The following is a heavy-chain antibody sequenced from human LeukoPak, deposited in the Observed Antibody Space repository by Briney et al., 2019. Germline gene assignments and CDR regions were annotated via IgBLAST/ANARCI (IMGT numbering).Heavy chain of an antibody. J-gene: IGHJ5*02. CDR1: GGSFSSHY. D-gene: IGHD1-26*01. Sequence: PSETLSLTCTVSGGSFSSHYWSWLRQPPGKGLEGIGYIYYSGSTNYNPSLKSRVTISVDTSKNQFSLKLSSVTAADTAVYYCARQSRSGSFDPWGQGTLVTVSS. CDR3: ARQSRSGSFDP. V-gene: IGHV4-59*08. CDR2: IYYSGST.